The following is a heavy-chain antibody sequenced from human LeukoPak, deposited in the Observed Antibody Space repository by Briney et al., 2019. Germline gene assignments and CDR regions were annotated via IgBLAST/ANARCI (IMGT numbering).Heavy chain of an antibody. Sequence: SVKVSCKASGGTFSSYTISWVRQAPGQGLEWMGRIIPILGIANYAQKFQGRVTITTDESTSTAYMELSSLRSEDTAVYYCARETKLAGADDAFDIWGQGTMVTVSS. CDR2: IIPILGIA. J-gene: IGHJ3*02. CDR3: ARETKLAGADDAFDI. D-gene: IGHD6-6*01. CDR1: GGTFSSYT. V-gene: IGHV1-69*16.